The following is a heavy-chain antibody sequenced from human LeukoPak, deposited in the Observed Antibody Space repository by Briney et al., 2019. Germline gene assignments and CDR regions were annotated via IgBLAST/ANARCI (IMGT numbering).Heavy chain of an antibody. V-gene: IGHV3-48*03. Sequence: GGSLRLSCAASGFTFSNYEWHGVRQAPGKGLEGVSYISSGGSTIYYADSVKGRFTISRDNAKNSLFLQMNSLRAEDTAVYYCARGRVGTTTPFDYWGQGTLVTVSS. CDR3: ARGRVGTTTPFDY. D-gene: IGHD1-26*01. CDR1: GFTFSNYE. CDR2: ISSGGSTI. J-gene: IGHJ4*02.